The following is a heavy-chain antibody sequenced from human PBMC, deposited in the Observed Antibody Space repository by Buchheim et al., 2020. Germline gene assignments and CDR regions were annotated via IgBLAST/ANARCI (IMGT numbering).Heavy chain of an antibody. CDR1: GFTFDDYA. Sequence: EVQLVESGGVVVQPGGSLRLSCAASGFTFDDYAMHWVRQAPGKGLEWVSLISWGGGSTYYADSVKGRFTISRDNSKNSLYLQMNSLRAEDTALYYCAKDSSDDTAMRPYYGMDVWGQGTT. CDR2: ISWGGGST. D-gene: IGHD5-18*01. V-gene: IGHV3-43D*03. J-gene: IGHJ6*02. CDR3: AKDSSDDTAMRPYYGMDV.